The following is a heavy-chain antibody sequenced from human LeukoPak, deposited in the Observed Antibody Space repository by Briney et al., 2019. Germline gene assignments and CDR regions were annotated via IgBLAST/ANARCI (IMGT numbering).Heavy chain of an antibody. CDR1: GGSISSYY. CDR2: IYYSGST. V-gene: IGHV4-59*12. J-gene: IGHJ5*02. D-gene: IGHD3-10*01. CDR3: ARLKKPVVWFGELPSSWFDP. Sequence: PSETLSLTCTVSGGSISSYYWSWIRQPPGKGLEWIGYIYYSGSTSYNPSLKSRVTISVDTSKKQFSLKLSSVTAADTAVYYCARLKKPVVWFGELPSSWFDPWGQGTLVTVSS.